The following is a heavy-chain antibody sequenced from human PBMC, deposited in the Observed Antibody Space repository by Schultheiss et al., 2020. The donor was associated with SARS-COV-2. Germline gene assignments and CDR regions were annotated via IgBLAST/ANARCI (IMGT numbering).Heavy chain of an antibody. Sequence: SETLSLTCTVSGGSISSYYWSWIRQHPGKGLEWIGYIYYSGSTNYNPSLKSRVTISVDTSKNQFSLKLSSVTAADTAVYYCARHRATYYYDSSGYSERFDPWGQGTLVTVSS. V-gene: IGHV4-59*08. CDR2: IYYSGST. CDR3: ARHRATYYYDSSGYSERFDP. D-gene: IGHD3-22*01. CDR1: GGSISSYY. J-gene: IGHJ5*02.